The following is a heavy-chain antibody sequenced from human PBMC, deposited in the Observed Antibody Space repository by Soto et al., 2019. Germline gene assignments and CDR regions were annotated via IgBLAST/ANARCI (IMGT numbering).Heavy chain of an antibody. Sequence: SETLSLTCAVSGGSISSSNWWSWVRQPPGKGLEWIGEIYHSGSTNYNPSFKSRVTISVDKSKNQFSLKLSSVTAADTAVYYCARTIFTDYDSSGYYPSLDYWGQGTLVTVSS. V-gene: IGHV4-4*02. CDR3: ARTIFTDYDSSGYYPSLDY. D-gene: IGHD3-22*01. J-gene: IGHJ4*02. CDR1: GGSISSSNW. CDR2: IYHSGST.